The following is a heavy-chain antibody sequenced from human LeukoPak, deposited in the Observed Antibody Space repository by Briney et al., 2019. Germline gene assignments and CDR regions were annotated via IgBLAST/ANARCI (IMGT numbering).Heavy chain of an antibody. CDR2: IIPIFGTA. CDR3: ARVLLPKGLTYYYYGMDV. CDR1: GGTFSSYA. D-gene: IGHD3-9*01. Sequence: GASVKVSCKASGGTFSSYAISWVRQAPGQGLEWMGGIIPIFGTANYAQKFQGRVTITADESTSTAYMELSSLRSEDTAVYYCARVLLPKGLTYYYYGMDVWGQGTTVTVSS. V-gene: IGHV1-69*13. J-gene: IGHJ6*02.